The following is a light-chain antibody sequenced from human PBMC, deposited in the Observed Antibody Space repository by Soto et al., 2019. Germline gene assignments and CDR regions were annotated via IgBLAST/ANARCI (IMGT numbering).Light chain of an antibody. Sequence: DIKMTQSPTSLSASVGDRVTITCRASQSIGSYLNWYQQYPGKAPTVLIFHSSSLQSGVPSRFSGSGSGTGFTLTISSLQPEDSATYYCQQSYSNVTFEGENKVEI. CDR3: QQSYSNVT. CDR2: HSS. V-gene: IGKV1-39*01. J-gene: IGKJ4*01. CDR1: QSIGSY.